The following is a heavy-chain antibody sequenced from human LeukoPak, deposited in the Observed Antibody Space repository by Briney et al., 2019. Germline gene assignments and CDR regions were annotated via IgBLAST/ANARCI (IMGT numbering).Heavy chain of an antibody. CDR1: GFTFSYYA. D-gene: IGHD3-3*01. CDR2: ISYDGSNK. Sequence: GGSLRLSCAASGFTFSYYAMHWVRQAPGKGLEWVAVISYDGSNKYYADSVKGRFTISRDNSKNTLYLQMNSLRAEDTAVYYCARDSVLDGILEWFPSRHFDYWGQGTLVTVSS. V-gene: IGHV3-30*04. CDR3: ARDSVLDGILEWFPSRHFDY. J-gene: IGHJ4*02.